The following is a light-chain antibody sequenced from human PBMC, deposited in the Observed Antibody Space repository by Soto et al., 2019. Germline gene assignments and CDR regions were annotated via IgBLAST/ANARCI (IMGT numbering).Light chain of an antibody. CDR2: KAS. CDR3: QQYNSYSWT. CDR1: QSIRSW. J-gene: IGKJ1*01. V-gene: IGKV1-5*03. Sequence: DIQMTQSPSTLSASVGDRVTITCRASQSIRSWLAWYQQKPGKAPKLLIYKASSLESGVPSRFSGSGSGTEFTLTISSLQPDDFATYYCQQYNSYSWTFGQGTKVEGK.